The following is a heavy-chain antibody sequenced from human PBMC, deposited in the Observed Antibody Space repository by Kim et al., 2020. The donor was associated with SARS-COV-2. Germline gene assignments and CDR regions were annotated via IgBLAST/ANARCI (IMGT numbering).Heavy chain of an antibody. D-gene: IGHD6-13*01. CDR2: IDPSDSYT. CDR3: AIASDRSSSWYDAFDI. Sequence: GESLKISCKGSGYSFTSYWISWVRQMPGKGLEWMGRIDPSDSYTNYSPSFQGHVTISADKSISTAYLQWSSLKASDTAMYYCAIASDRSSSWYDAFDIWGQGTMVTVSS. CDR1: GYSFTSYW. V-gene: IGHV5-10-1*01. J-gene: IGHJ3*02.